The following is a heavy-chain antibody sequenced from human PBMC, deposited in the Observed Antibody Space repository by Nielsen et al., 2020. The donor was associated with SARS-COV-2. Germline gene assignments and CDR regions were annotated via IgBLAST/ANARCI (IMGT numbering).Heavy chain of an antibody. CDR1: GYTLTELS. J-gene: IGHJ3*02. CDR2: FDPEDGET. Sequence: ASVKVSCKVSGYTLTELSMHWVRQAPGKGLEWMGGFDPEDGETIYAQKFQGRVTMTEDTSTDTAYMELSSLRSEDTAVYYCAVSRITMIVALRAFDIWGQGTMVTVSS. D-gene: IGHD3-22*01. CDR3: AVSRITMIVALRAFDI. V-gene: IGHV1-24*01.